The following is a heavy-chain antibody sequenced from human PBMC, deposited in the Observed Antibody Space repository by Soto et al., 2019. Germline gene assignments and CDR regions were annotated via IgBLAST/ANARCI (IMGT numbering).Heavy chain of an antibody. CDR1: GFTFSSYA. D-gene: IGHD3-22*01. CDR2: ISGSGGST. CDR3: AKGPSPKTTYYYDSSGYYPSCFQH. Sequence: PGGSLRLSCAASGFTFSSYAMSWVRQAPGKGLEWVSAISGSGGSTYYADSVKGRFTISRDNSKNTLYLQMNSLRAEDTAVYYCAKGPSPKTTYYYDSSGYYPSCFQHWGQGTLVTVSS. J-gene: IGHJ1*01. V-gene: IGHV3-23*01.